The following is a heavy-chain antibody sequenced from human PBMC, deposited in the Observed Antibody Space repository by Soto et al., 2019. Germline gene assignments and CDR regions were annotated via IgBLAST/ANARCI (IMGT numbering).Heavy chain of an antibody. V-gene: IGHV3-11*01. Sequence: QVQLVESGGGLVKPGGSLRLSCAASGFTFSDYYMSWIRQAPGKGLEWVSYISTGASTIKYADSVRGRFTISRDNAKKSLYLQMNSMRAEDAAVYYCGRDYTSWRYGASGYWGQGTLVTVSS. J-gene: IGHJ4*02. CDR3: GRDYTSWRYGASGY. CDR1: GFTFSDYY. CDR2: ISTGASTI. D-gene: IGHD2-2*01.